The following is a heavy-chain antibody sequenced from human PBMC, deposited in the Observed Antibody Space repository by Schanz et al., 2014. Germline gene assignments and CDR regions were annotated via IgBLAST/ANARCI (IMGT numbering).Heavy chain of an antibody. Sequence: QVQLVQSGAEVKKPGASVRVSCKASGYTFTTYAMSWVRQAPGQGLEWVGWISVYTGNTKYGQKVQGGVTMTTDTSTSTVYMELRSLRSDDTAVYYCARSAGRDFWSGYYTRFDYWGQGTLVTVSS. CDR1: GYTFTTYA. V-gene: IGHV1-18*01. D-gene: IGHD3-3*01. CDR2: ISVYTGNT. J-gene: IGHJ4*02. CDR3: ARSAGRDFWSGYYTRFDY.